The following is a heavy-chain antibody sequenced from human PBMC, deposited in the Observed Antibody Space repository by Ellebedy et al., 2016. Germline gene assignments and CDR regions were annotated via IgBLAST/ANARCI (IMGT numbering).Heavy chain of an antibody. CDR1: GYTFTGYY. CDR3: ATGAKDQRLFDY. CDR2: INPNSGGT. Sequence: ASVKVSCXASGYTFTGYYMHWVRQAPGQGLEWMGWINPNSGGTNYAQKFQGRVTMTTDTSTSTAYMELRSLRSDDTAVYYCATGAKDQRLFDYWGQGTLVTVSS. J-gene: IGHJ4*02. V-gene: IGHV1-2*02. D-gene: IGHD6-25*01.